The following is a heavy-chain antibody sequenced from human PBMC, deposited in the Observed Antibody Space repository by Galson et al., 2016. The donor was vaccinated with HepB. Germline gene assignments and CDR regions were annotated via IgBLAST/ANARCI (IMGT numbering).Heavy chain of an antibody. D-gene: IGHD3-10*01. V-gene: IGHV3-23*01. Sequence: SLRLSCAASGFSFGNSGMSWVRQAPGRGLEWVSGITRSGDATHYADFVKGRFTISRDNAKSTVYLQMDSLRVDDTAVYYCARSPRILWFEVDYWGQGILVTVSS. CDR1: GFSFGNSG. J-gene: IGHJ4*02. CDR2: ITRSGDAT. CDR3: ARSPRILWFEVDY.